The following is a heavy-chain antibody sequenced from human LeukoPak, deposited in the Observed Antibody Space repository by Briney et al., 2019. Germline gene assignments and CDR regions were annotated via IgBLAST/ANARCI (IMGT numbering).Heavy chain of an antibody. D-gene: IGHD2-15*01. Sequence: PSETLSLTCAVYGGSFSGYYWSWIRQPPGKGLEWIGEINHSGSTNYNPSLKSRVTISVDTSKNQFSLKLSSVTAADTAVYYCARGARRYCSGGSCYGNWFDPWGQGTLVTVS. V-gene: IGHV4-34*01. CDR2: INHSGST. J-gene: IGHJ5*02. CDR1: GGSFSGYY. CDR3: ARGARRYCSGGSCYGNWFDP.